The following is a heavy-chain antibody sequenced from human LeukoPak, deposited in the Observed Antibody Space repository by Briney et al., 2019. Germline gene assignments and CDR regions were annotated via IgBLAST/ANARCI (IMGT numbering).Heavy chain of an antibody. D-gene: IGHD1-26*01. CDR1: GFTFSSYA. V-gene: IGHV3-30-3*01. Sequence: GGSLRLSCAASGFTFSSYAMHWVRQAPGKGLEWVAVISYDGSNKYYADSVKGRFTISRDNSKNTLYLQMNSLRAEDTAVYYCARDRIVGATRVNWFDPWGQGTLVTVSS. J-gene: IGHJ5*02. CDR3: ARDRIVGATRVNWFDP. CDR2: ISYDGSNK.